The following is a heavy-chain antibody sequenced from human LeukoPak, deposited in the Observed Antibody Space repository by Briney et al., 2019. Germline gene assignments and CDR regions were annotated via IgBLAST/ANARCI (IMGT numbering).Heavy chain of an antibody. Sequence: PSETLSLTCAVYGGSFSGYYWSWIRQPPGKGLEWIGEINHSGSTNYNPSPKSRVTISVDTSKNQFSLKLSSVTAADTAVYYCARGFRGYSGYEYYYYYGMDVWGQGTTVTVSS. V-gene: IGHV4-34*01. D-gene: IGHD5-12*01. CDR1: GGSFSGYY. J-gene: IGHJ6*02. CDR2: INHSGST. CDR3: ARGFRGYSGYEYYYYYGMDV.